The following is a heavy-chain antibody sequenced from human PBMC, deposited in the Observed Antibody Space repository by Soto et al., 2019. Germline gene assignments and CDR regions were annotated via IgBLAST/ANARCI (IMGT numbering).Heavy chain of an antibody. V-gene: IGHV1-69*13. Sequence: ASVKVSCKASGGTFSSYAISWVRQAPGQGREWMGGIIPIFGTANYAQKFQGRVTITADESTSTAYMELSSLRSEDTAVYYCARDWGTEKGDYYYYYGMDVCGQGXTVTVP. D-gene: IGHD1-1*01. CDR3: ARDWGTEKGDYYYYYGMDV. CDR1: GGTFSSYA. CDR2: IIPIFGTA. J-gene: IGHJ6*02.